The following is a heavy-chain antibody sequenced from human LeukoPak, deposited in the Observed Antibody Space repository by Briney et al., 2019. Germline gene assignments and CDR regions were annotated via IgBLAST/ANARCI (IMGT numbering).Heavy chain of an antibody. CDR3: AKDRGEEEDYFDY. D-gene: IGHD3-10*01. CDR1: GFTFSSYG. V-gene: IGHV3-30*02. Sequence: GGSLRLSCAASGFTFSSYGMHWVRQAPGKGLEWVAFIRYDGSNKYYADSVKGRFTISRDNSKNTLYLQMNSLRAEDTAVYYCAKDRGEEEDYFDYWGQGTLVTVSS. J-gene: IGHJ4*02. CDR2: IRYDGSNK.